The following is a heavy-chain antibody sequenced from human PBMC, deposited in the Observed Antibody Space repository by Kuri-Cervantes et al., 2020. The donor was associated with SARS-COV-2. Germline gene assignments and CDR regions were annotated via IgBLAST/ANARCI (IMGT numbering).Heavy chain of an antibody. J-gene: IGHJ6*03. Sequence: GESLKISCAASGSTFDDYGMSWVRQAPGKALEWVSSISGSGSYIYYADSVKGRFTVSRDSAKNSLYLQINSLRGEDTAVYYCARVAGEGPIYYYYMDVWGKGTTVTVSS. CDR1: GSTFDDYG. V-gene: IGHV3-21*01. CDR2: ISGSGSYI. D-gene: IGHD3-10*01. CDR3: ARVAGEGPIYYYYMDV.